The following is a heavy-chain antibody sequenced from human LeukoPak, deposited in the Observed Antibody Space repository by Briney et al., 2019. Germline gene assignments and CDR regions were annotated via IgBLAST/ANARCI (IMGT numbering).Heavy chain of an antibody. V-gene: IGHV1-2*02. CDR3: ARADRLDGAPYLIGP. J-gene: IGHJ5*02. D-gene: IGHD2-21*01. CDR1: GYTFTDYY. CDR2: INPSSGGT. Sequence: ASVTVSCKTSGYTFTDYYLHWVRQAPGQGLEWMGWINPSSGGTSSAQKFQGRFTMTRDTSITTVYMEVAWLTSEDTAIYYCARADRLDGAPYLIGPWGQGTLVTVSS.